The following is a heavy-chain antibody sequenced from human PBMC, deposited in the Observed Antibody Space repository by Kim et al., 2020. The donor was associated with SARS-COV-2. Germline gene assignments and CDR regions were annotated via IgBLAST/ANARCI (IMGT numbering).Heavy chain of an antibody. CDR2: IYYSGST. Sequence: SETLSLTCTVSGGSISSSSYYWGWIRQPPGKGLEWIGSIYYSGSTYYNPSLKSRVTISVDTSKNQFSLKLSSVTAADTAVYYCASPNGYSGIYTFDYWGQGTLVTVSS. D-gene: IGHD5-18*01. V-gene: IGHV4-39*01. J-gene: IGHJ4*02. CDR1: GGSISSSSYY. CDR3: ASPNGYSGIYTFDY.